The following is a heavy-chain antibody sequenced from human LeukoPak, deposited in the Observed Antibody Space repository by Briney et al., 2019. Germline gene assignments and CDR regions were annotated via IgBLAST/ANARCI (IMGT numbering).Heavy chain of an antibody. J-gene: IGHJ4*02. Sequence: GGSLRLSCAASGFTFSSYWVSWVRQAPGKGLEWVADIKQDGSEKYYVDSVKGRFTISRDNAKNSLYLQMNSLRAEDTAVYYCARSLLGPNGGYWGQGTLVTVSS. CDR2: IKQDGSEK. D-gene: IGHD4-23*01. CDR1: GFTFSSYW. CDR3: ARSLLGPNGGY. V-gene: IGHV3-7*01.